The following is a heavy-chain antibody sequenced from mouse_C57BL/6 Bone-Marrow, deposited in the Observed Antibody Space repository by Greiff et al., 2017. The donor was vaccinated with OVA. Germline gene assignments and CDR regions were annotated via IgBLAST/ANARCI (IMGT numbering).Heavy chain of an antibody. V-gene: IGHV5-6*01. CDR1: GFTFSSYG. Sequence: EVQLVESGGDLVKPGGSLKLSCAASGFTFSSYGMSWVRQTPDKRLEWVATISSGGSYIYYPDSVKGRFTISRDKAKNTLYLQMSSLKSEDTAMYYCARSLGYYYFDYWGQGTTLTVSS. D-gene: IGHD2-3*01. J-gene: IGHJ2*01. CDR3: ARSLGYYYFDY. CDR2: ISSGGSYI.